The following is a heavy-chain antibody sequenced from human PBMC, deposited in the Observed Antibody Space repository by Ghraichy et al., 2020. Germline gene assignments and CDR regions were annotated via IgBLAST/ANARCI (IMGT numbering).Heavy chain of an antibody. CDR1: GYTFASYG. Sequence: ASVKVSCRASGYTFASYGVSWVRQAPGQGLEWLGWINPLNGDTTNAQKFQDRLALTTETSTSTAYMELRGLRSDDAAVYYCARQVTLHYYGMDVWGQGTAVTVSS. CDR2: INPLNGDT. J-gene: IGHJ6*02. D-gene: IGHD2/OR15-2a*01. CDR3: ARQVTLHYYGMDV. V-gene: IGHV1-18*04.